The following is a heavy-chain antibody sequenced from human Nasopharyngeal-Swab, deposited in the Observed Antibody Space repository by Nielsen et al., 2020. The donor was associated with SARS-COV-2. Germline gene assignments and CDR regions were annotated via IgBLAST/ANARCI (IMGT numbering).Heavy chain of an antibody. CDR1: GFTFSSYS. D-gene: IGHD3-22*01. Sequence: GESLKISCAVSGFTFSSYSMNWVRQAPGKGLEWVSYISSSSSTIYYADSVKGRFTISRDNAKNSLYLQMNSLRAEDTAVYYCARSLYYYDSSGYPSSYYFDYWGQGTLVTVSS. CDR3: ARSLYYYDSSGYPSSYYFDY. CDR2: ISSSSSTI. V-gene: IGHV3-48*01. J-gene: IGHJ4*02.